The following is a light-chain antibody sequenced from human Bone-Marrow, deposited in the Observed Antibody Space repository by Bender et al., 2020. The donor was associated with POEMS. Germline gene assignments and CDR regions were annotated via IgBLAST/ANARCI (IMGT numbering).Light chain of an antibody. CDR1: SSDVAGYDY. CDR2: DVS. J-gene: IGLJ1*01. Sequence: QSALTQPRPVSGSPGQSVTISCTGTSSDVAGYDYVSWYQQHPGKAPKLMIYDVSKRPSGVPDRFSGSQSGNTASLTISGLQAEDEADYYCCSYAGSYTYVFGSGTKVTVL. V-gene: IGLV2-11*01. CDR3: CSYAGSYTYV.